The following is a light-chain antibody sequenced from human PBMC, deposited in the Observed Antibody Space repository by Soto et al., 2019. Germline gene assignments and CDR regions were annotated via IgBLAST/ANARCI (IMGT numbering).Light chain of an antibody. CDR1: PGISNY. V-gene: IGKV1-27*01. CDR3: QKYNSAPLT. Sequence: DIQMTQSPSSLSASVGDRVTITCRASPGISNYLAWYQHKPGKIPKLLIYAASTLQSGVPSRFSGSGSGTDFTLTISSLQPEDVATYYCQKYNSAPLTFGGGTKVEIK. J-gene: IGKJ4*01. CDR2: AAS.